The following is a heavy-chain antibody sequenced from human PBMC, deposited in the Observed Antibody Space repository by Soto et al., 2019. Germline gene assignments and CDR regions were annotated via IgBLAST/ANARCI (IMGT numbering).Heavy chain of an antibody. J-gene: IGHJ3*02. CDR2: LGGSNSDT. D-gene: IGHD2-15*01. CDR1: GFTFSDYA. CDR3: AKDKVDHNSVWDPFDI. V-gene: IGHV3-23*01. Sequence: GSLRLSGAASGFTFSDYAMSWVRQAPGKGLEWVSGLGGSNSDTHYAASVEGRFTVSRDNSRSTLFLQMNSLRVEDTAVYYCAKDKVDHNSVWDPFDIWGQGTMVTVSS.